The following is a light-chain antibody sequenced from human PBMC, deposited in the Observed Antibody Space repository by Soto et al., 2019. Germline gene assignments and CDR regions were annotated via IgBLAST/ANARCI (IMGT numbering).Light chain of an antibody. CDR1: SVDVGGYNY. CDR3: ISYTRSNTLYVV. CDR2: DVS. V-gene: IGLV2-14*01. Sequence: QSALTQPASMSGSPGQSITISCTGTSVDVGGYNYVSWYQQHPGKAPKLMIYDVSNRPSGVSNRFSGSKSGNTASLTISGLQAEDEADYYCISYTRSNTLYVVFGGGTKLTVL. J-gene: IGLJ2*01.